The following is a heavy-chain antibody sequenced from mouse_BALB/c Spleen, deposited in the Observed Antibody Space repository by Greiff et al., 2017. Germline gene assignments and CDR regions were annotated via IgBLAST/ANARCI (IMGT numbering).Heavy chain of an antibody. CDR2: ISYDGSN. J-gene: IGHJ1*01. D-gene: IGHD2-14*01. CDR1: GYSITSGYY. Sequence: DVKLQESGPGLVKPSQSLSLTCSVTGYSITSGYYWNWIRQFPGNKLEWMGYISYDGSNNYNPSLKNRISITRDTSKNQFFLKLNSVTTEDTATYYCARDRYDGSYWYFDVWGAGTTVTVSS. CDR3: ARDRYDGSYWYFDV. V-gene: IGHV3-6*02.